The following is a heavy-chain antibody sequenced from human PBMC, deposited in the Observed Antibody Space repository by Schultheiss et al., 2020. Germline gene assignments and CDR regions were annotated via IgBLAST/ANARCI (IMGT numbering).Heavy chain of an antibody. CDR1: ALTVSSNY. D-gene: IGHD2-21*01. CDR3: ARVTCRRGVIGYFDY. CDR2: FYSGDIT. V-gene: IGHV3-66*01. Sequence: GGSLRLSCAASALTVSSNYMSWVRQAPGKGLEWVSLFYSGDITYYADSVTGRFTISRDSSKNTLYLQVNSLRDEDTAVYYCARVTCRRGVIGYFDYWGQGTLVTVSS. J-gene: IGHJ4*02.